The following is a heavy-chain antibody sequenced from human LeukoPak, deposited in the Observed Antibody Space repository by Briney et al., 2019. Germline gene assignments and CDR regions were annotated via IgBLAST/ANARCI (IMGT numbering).Heavy chain of an antibody. CDR3: ARGDYVWGSYRAPHDY. CDR2: INPNSGGT. Sequence: GASVKVSCKASGYTFTGYYMHWVRQAPGQGLEWMGWINPNSGGTNYAQKFQGRVTMTRDTSISTAYMELSRLRSEDTAVYYCARGDYVWGSYRAPHDYWGQGTLVTVSS. J-gene: IGHJ4*02. D-gene: IGHD3-16*02. CDR1: GYTFTGYY. V-gene: IGHV1-2*02.